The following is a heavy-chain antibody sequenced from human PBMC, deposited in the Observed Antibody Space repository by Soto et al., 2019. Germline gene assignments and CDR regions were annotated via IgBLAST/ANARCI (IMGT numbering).Heavy chain of an antibody. CDR3: ARGDVGATLPFDY. Sequence: PSETLSLTCTVSGGSISSGGYYWSWIRQHPGKGLEWIGYIYYSGSTYYNPSLKSRVTISVDTSKNQFSLKLSSVTAADTAVYYCARGDVGATLPFDYWGQGTLVTVS. CDR1: GGSISSGGYY. CDR2: IYYSGST. J-gene: IGHJ4*02. D-gene: IGHD1-26*01. V-gene: IGHV4-31*03.